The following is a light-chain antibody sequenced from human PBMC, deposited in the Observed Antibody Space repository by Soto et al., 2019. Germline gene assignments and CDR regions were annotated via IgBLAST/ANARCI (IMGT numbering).Light chain of an antibody. Sequence: VMTQAPVTPSVSHGGIATLSCRASQSISDTLAWYQQKPGQAPRLLIHGASTRAPGFPSRFSGSGSGTEFTLTISSLQPDDFATYYCQHYNSYSEAFGQGTKVDIK. J-gene: IGKJ1*01. CDR3: QHYNSYSEA. V-gene: IGKV3-15*01. CDR1: QSISDT. CDR2: GAS.